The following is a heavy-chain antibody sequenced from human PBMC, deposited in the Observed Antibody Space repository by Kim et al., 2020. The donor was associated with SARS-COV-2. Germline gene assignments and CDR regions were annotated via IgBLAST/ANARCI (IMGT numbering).Heavy chain of an antibody. Sequence: LKSRVTISVDTSKNQFALKLSSVTAADTAVYYCARHLSGGRYYFYGMDVWGQGTTVTVSS. J-gene: IGHJ6*02. CDR3: ARHLSGGRYYFYGMDV. D-gene: IGHD3-10*01. V-gene: IGHV4-39*01.